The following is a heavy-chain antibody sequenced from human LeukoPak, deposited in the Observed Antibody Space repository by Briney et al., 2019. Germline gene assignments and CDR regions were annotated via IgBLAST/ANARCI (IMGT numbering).Heavy chain of an antibody. D-gene: IGHD5-24*01. V-gene: IGHV3-23*01. J-gene: IGHJ4*02. CDR1: GFIFGDAW. CDR3: ARSRDGYKRFDS. Sequence: PGGSLRLSCAASGFIFGDAWISLVRQAPGKGLEWVSVISGSGDTTYYADSVKGRFTISRDNSKNTLYLQMNSLRAEDTAVYFCARSRDGYKRFDSWGQGTLVTVSS. CDR2: ISGSGDTT.